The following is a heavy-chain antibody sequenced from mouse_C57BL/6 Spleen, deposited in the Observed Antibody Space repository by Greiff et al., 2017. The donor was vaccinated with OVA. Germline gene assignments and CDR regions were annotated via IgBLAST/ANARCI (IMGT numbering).Heavy chain of an antibody. CDR3: ARQDGPLPYWDFDV. J-gene: IGHJ1*03. CDR2: ISHLAYSI. V-gene: IGHV5-15*01. CDR1: GFTFSDYG. Sequence: EVMLVESGGGLVQPGGSLKLSCAASGFTFSDYGMAWVRQAPRKGPEWVAFISHLAYSIYYADTVTGRFTISRENAKNTLYLEMSSLRSEDTAMYYCARQDGPLPYWDFDVWGTGTTVTVSS. D-gene: IGHD2-3*01.